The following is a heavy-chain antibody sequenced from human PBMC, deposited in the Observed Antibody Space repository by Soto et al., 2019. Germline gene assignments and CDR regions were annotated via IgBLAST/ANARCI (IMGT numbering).Heavy chain of an antibody. Sequence: ASVKVSCKAPGDTFTSYYLNWVRQAPGQGLEWMGVINPKSGGSNYAQKFQGRVSMTWDTSLKTAYLELSSLMSEDTAVYYCARPPGYISDWYYFDLWGQGTQVTVSS. D-gene: IGHD3-9*01. J-gene: IGHJ4*02. V-gene: IGHV1-2*02. CDR2: INPKSGGS. CDR1: GDTFTSYY. CDR3: ARPPGYISDWYYFDL.